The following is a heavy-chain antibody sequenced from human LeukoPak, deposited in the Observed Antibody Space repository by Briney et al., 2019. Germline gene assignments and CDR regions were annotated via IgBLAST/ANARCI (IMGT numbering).Heavy chain of an antibody. J-gene: IGHJ4*02. CDR1: GYTFTIYG. CDR2: IRAYNGNT. V-gene: IGHV1-18*01. CDR3: ARGRGWIGIFDY. D-gene: IGHD5-12*01. Sequence: GALVKVSFTASGYTFTIYGISWVRQAPGQGLGWMGWIRAYNGNTNYAQKLQGRVTMTTDTSTSTAYMELRSLRSDDTAVYYCARGRGWIGIFDYWGQGTLVTVSS.